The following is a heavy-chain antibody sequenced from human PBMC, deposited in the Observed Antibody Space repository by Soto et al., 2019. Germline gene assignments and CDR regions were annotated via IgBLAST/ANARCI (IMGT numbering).Heavy chain of an antibody. J-gene: IGHJ5*02. CDR2: ISYDGSNK. CDR3: ESDRTAP. CDR1: GFTFSSYG. Sequence: QVQLVESGGGVVQPGRSLRLSCAASGFTFSSYGMHWVRQAPGKGLEWVAVISYDGSNKYYADSVKGRFTISRDNSKDSLYLHMSSLTAEDTAVYYCESDRTAPSGQGTLVTVSS. V-gene: IGHV3-30*03.